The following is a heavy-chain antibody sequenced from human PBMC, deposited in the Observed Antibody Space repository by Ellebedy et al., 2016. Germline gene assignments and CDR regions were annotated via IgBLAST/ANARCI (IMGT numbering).Heavy chain of an antibody. D-gene: IGHD3-3*01. V-gene: IGHV3-30-3*01. J-gene: IGHJ4*02. CDR2: ISYDGSNK. CDR3: VRDSYDFWSGYRGGPGY. Sequence: GGSLRLSCAASGFIFSNYAMHWVRQAPGKGLEWVAVISYDGSNKSYADSVKGRFSISRDSSKNTLYLHMNNLRPEDTAVYYGVRDSYDFWSGYRGGPGYWGQGTLVTVSS. CDR1: GFIFSNYA.